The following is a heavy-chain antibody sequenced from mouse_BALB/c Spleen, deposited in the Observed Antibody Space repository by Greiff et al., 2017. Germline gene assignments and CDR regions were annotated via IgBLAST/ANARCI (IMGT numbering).Heavy chain of an antibody. CDR1: GYTFTSYW. J-gene: IGHJ4*01. V-gene: IGHV1-7*01. CDR2: INPSTGYT. Sequence: QVQLQQSGAELAKPGASVKMSCKASGYTFTSYWMHWVKQRPGQGLEWIGYINPSTGYTEYNQKFKDKATLTADKSSSTAYMQLSSLTSEDSAVYYSAREELHPYYYAMEDWGEGTSVTVSA. D-gene: IGHD1-1*01. CDR3: AREELHPYYYAMED.